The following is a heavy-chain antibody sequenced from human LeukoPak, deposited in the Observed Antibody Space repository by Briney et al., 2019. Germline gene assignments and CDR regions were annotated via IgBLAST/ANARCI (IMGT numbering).Heavy chain of an antibody. CDR3: ARDRPEVDYYYYGMDV. CDR1: GGSFSSYY. D-gene: IGHD2-15*01. CDR2: IYYSGST. Sequence: PSETLSLTCAVYGGSFSSYYWSWIRQPPGKGLEWIGYIYYSGSTNYNPSLKSRVTISVDTSKNQFSLKLSSVTAADTAVYYCARDRPEVDYYYYGMDVWGQGTTVTVSS. V-gene: IGHV4-59*01. J-gene: IGHJ6*02.